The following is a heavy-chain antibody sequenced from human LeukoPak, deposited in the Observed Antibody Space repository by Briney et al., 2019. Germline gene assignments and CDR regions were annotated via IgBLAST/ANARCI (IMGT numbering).Heavy chain of an antibody. CDR2: ISAYNGNT. Sequence: GASVKVSCKASGYTFTSYGISWVRQAPGQGLEWMGWISAYNGNTNYAQKLQGRVTMTTDTSTSTAYMELRSLRSDDTAVYYCARERATVAGTGDHYYYMDVWGKGTTVTVSS. CDR1: GYTFTSYG. V-gene: IGHV1-18*01. CDR3: ARERATVAGTGDHYYYMDV. J-gene: IGHJ6*03. D-gene: IGHD6-19*01.